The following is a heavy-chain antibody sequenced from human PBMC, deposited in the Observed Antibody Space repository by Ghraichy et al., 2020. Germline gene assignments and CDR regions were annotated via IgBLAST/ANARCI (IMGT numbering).Heavy chain of an antibody. Sequence: SETLSLTCAVSGGSISSGGYSWSWIRQPPGKGLEWIGYIYHSGSTYYNPSLKSRVTISVDRSKNQFSLKLSSVTAADTAVYYCARVGSSYIDYWGQGTLVTVSS. D-gene: IGHD6-6*01. CDR3: ARVGSSYIDY. CDR2: IYHSGST. J-gene: IGHJ4*02. CDR1: GGSISSGGYS. V-gene: IGHV4-30-2*01.